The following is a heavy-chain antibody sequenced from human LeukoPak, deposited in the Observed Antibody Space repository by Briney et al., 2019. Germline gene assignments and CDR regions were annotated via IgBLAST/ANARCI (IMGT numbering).Heavy chain of an antibody. CDR1: GFAFRNYE. V-gene: IGHV3-48*03. CDR3: AKDRRGYSGYDRLFDY. D-gene: IGHD5-12*01. CDR2: ISIGGTLR. J-gene: IGHJ4*02. Sequence: PGGSLRLSCVASGFAFRNYEMNWVRQDPGKGLEWISLISIGGTLRYYADSVRGRFTVSRDDAKNSLYLQMNSLRDDDTAVYYCAKDRRGYSGYDRLFDYWGQGTLITVSS.